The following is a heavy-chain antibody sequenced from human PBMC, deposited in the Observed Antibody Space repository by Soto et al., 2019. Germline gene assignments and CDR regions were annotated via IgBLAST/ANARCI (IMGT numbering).Heavy chain of an antibody. CDR2: ISTHNGNT. CDR1: VFTSSG. Sequence: QDQLVQSGAEVKKPGASVKVSCKASVFTSSGISWVRQAPGQRLEWMGWISTHNGNTIDAQKFQGRVIMTMDTSTTTVYMEWRSLRPDDTAVYLCAREGILGLFDAYDLWGQGTMVTVSS. V-gene: IGHV1-18*04. D-gene: IGHD3-3*01. J-gene: IGHJ3*01. CDR3: AREGILGLFDAYDL.